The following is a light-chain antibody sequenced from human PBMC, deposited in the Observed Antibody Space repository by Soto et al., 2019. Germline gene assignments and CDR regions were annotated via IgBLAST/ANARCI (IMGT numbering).Light chain of an antibody. CDR3: HQYNNFWT. Sequence: EIVMTQSPATLSVSPGERVTLSCRASQSVSSRLAWYHQKPGQSPRLLIYGASTRATGIPARFSGSGSGTEFTLTISSLQSEDFGLYYCHQYNNFWTFGQGPRWIS. J-gene: IGKJ1*01. CDR1: QSVSSR. CDR2: GAS. V-gene: IGKV3-15*01.